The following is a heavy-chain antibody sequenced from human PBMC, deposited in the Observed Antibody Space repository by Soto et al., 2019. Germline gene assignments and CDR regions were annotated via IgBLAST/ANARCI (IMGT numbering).Heavy chain of an antibody. Sequence: ASVKVSCKASGYTFTSYYMHWVRQAPGQGLEWMGIINPSGGSTSYAQKFQGRVTMTRDTSTSTVYMELSSLRSEDTAVYYCARDYGADSSSWVIDYWGQGTLVTVSS. CDR2: INPSGGST. CDR1: GYTFTSYY. CDR3: ARDYGADSSSWVIDY. J-gene: IGHJ4*02. D-gene: IGHD6-13*01. V-gene: IGHV1-46*03.